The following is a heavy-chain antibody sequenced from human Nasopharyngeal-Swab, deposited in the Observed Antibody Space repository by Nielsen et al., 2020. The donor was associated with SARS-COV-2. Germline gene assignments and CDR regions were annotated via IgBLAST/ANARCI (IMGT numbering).Heavy chain of an antibody. J-gene: IGHJ4*02. D-gene: IGHD3-3*01. CDR3: ASFSFGVVIIGVVGRYFDY. Sequence: SETLSLTCAVYGGSFSGHYWSWIRQPPGKGLEWIGEINHGGSTNYKPSPKSRVTISIDTSKNQFSLKLSSVTAADTAVYYCASFSFGVVIIGVVGRYFDYWGQGTLVTVSS. V-gene: IGHV4-34*01. CDR2: INHGGST. CDR1: GGSFSGHY.